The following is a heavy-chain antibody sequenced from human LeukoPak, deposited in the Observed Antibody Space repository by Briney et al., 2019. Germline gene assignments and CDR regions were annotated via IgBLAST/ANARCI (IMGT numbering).Heavy chain of an antibody. J-gene: IGHJ5*02. CDR1: GFTFDDYA. CDR2: ICWNSGSI. Sequence: GGSLRLSCAASGFTFDDYAMHWVRQAPGKGLEWVSGICWNSGSIGYADSVKGRLTISRDNAKNSLYLQMNSLRAEDTALYYCAKEDWNYMFDPWGQGTLVTVSS. V-gene: IGHV3-9*01. CDR3: AKEDWNYMFDP. D-gene: IGHD1-7*01.